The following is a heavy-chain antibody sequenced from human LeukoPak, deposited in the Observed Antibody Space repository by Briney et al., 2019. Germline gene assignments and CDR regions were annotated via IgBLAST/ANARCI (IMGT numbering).Heavy chain of an antibody. D-gene: IGHD3-10*01. Sequence: GGSLRLSCAASGFTFDDYGMSWVRQAPGKGLEWVSGINLNGGSTGYADSVKGRFTISRDNAKNSLYLQMNSLRAEDTALYYCAKDMVRGVIYAFDIWGQGTMVTVSS. CDR3: AKDMVRGVIYAFDI. V-gene: IGHV3-20*04. CDR1: GFTFDDYG. CDR2: INLNGGST. J-gene: IGHJ3*02.